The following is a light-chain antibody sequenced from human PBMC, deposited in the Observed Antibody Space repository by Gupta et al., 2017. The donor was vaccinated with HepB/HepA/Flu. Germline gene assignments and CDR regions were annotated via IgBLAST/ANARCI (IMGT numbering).Light chain of an antibody. CDR3: QQYNNWPRT. CDR1: QSVSSN. CDR2: GAS. V-gene: IGKV3-15*01. J-gene: IGKJ1*01. Sequence: DIVLTQSSATLSVSPGERATLSCRDSQSVSSNLAWYQQKPGQAPRLPIYGASTRATGIPARFSGSGSGTEFTLTISSLQSEDFAVYYCQQYNNWPRTFGKGTKVEIK.